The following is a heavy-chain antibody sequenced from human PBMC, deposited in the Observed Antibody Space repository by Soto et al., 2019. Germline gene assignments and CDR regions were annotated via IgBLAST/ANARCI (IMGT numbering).Heavy chain of an antibody. D-gene: IGHD2-2*01. V-gene: IGHV3-21*01. Sequence: GGSLRLSCAASGFTFSSYSMNWVRQAPGKGLEWVSSISSSSSYIYYADSVKGRFTISRDNAKNSLYLQMNSLRAEDTAVYYCARVSSTSGIDGMDVWGQGTTVTVSS. CDR3: ARVSSTSGIDGMDV. CDR2: ISSSSSYI. CDR1: GFTFSSYS. J-gene: IGHJ6*02.